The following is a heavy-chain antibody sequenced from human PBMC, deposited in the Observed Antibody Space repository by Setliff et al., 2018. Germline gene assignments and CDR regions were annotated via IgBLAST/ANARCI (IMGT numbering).Heavy chain of an antibody. CDR2: INYSGST. D-gene: IGHD2-21*02. Sequence: SETLSLTCAVYGESFSAYYCSWIRLAPGKGLEWIGDINYSGSTNFNPSLKSRVTISRDTSKNQVSLKMNSVTATDTAVYYCARDLGHGGDSDYWGQGILVTVSS. CDR3: ARDLGHGGDSDY. J-gene: IGHJ4*02. CDR1: GESFSAYY. V-gene: IGHV4-34*01.